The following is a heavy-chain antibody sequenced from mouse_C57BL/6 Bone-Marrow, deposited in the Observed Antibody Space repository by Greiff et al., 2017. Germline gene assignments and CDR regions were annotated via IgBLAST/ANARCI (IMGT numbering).Heavy chain of an antibody. J-gene: IGHJ2*01. CDR2: IDPSDSYT. CDR1: GYTFTSYW. V-gene: IGHV1-69*01. CDR3: AREGSMASYYVDY. D-gene: IGHD1-1*02. Sequence: QVQLQQPGAELVMPGASVKLSCKASGYTFTSYWMHWVKQRPGQGLEWIGEIDPSDSYTNYNQKFKGKSTLTVDKSSSTAYMQLSSLTSEDSAVDDCAREGSMASYYVDYWGQGTTLTVSS.